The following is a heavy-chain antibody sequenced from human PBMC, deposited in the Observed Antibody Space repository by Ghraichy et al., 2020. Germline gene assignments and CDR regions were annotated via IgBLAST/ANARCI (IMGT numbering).Heavy chain of an antibody. J-gene: IGHJ6*02. Sequence: GGSLRLSCAASGFTFSSYWMSWVRQAPGKGLEWVANIKQDGSEKYNVDSVKGRFTISRDNAKNSLYLQMNSLRAEDTAVYYCARDLPDTAMVTDYYGMDVWGQGTTVTVSS. V-gene: IGHV3-7*03. CDR1: GFTFSSYW. D-gene: IGHD5-18*01. CDR2: IKQDGSEK. CDR3: ARDLPDTAMVTDYYGMDV.